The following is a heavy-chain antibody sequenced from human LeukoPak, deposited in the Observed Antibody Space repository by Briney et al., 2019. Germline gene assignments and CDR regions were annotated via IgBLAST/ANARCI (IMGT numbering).Heavy chain of an antibody. CDR3: ARAPLSTAGASDI. CDR2: IYSGGST. V-gene: IGHV3-53*01. CDR1: GFTFSSYA. D-gene: IGHD4-17*01. J-gene: IGHJ3*02. Sequence: GGSLRLSCAASGFTFSSYAMSWVRQAPGKGLEWVSVIYSGGSTYYADSVKGRFTISRDNSKNTLYLQMNSLRDEDTAVYYCARAPLSTAGASDIWGQGTMVTVSS.